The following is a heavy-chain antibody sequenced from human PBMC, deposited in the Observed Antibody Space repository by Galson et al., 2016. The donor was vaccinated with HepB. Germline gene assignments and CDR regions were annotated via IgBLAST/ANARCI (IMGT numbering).Heavy chain of an antibody. CDR1: GYSFSTYW. Sequence: QSGAEVKKPGESLKISCKTSGYSFSTYWIGWVRQMPGKGLEWMGIIYPGDSDTRYSPSFQGQVTISADRSISTAYLQWSSLKASDTAMYYCARHYYDFWSDYPSHPFDSWGQGTLVTVSS. CDR3: ARHYYDFWSDYPSHPFDS. D-gene: IGHD3-3*01. J-gene: IGHJ4*02. V-gene: IGHV5-51*01. CDR2: IYPGDSDT.